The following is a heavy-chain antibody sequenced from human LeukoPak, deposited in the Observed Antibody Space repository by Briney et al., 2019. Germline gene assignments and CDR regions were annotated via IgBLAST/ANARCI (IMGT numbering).Heavy chain of an antibody. CDR1: GGSISSYY. J-gene: IGHJ4*02. Sequence: SETLSLTCGVSGGSISSYYWSWIRQSPVKGLEWVGYIYYSGITNYNPSLKSRVTISTDTSTNQFSLKLNSIAAADTTVYYFAIGTYTAYDYWGQGSLVTVSS. CDR3: AIGTYTAYDY. V-gene: IGHV4-59*01. D-gene: IGHD2-2*02. CDR2: IYYSGIT.